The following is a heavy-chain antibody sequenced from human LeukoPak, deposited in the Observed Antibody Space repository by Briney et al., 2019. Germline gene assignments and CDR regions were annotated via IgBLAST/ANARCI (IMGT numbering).Heavy chain of an antibody. J-gene: IGHJ4*02. CDR2: ITASGGNI. CDR3: VAIDKAGLNLLGGDPDY. CDR1: GFTFSIYA. Sequence: GGSLRLSCAASGFTFSIYAMNWVRQAPGKGLEWVSGITASGGNIYYADSVKGRFTISRDNSKNTLYLQMNSLRAEDTAVYHCVAIDKAGLNLLGGDPDYWGQGTLVTVSS. D-gene: IGHD7-27*01. V-gene: IGHV3-23*01.